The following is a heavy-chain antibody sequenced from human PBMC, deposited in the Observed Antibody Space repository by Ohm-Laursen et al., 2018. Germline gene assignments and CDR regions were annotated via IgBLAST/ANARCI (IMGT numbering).Heavy chain of an antibody. J-gene: IGHJ6*02. CDR2: INPNSGGT. CDR3: ATQSGGWGGMDV. CDR1: GYTFTDYY. V-gene: IGHV1-2*02. D-gene: IGHD6-19*01. Sequence: SSVKVSCKASGYTFTDYYMHWVRQAPGQGLEWMGWINPNSGGTNYAQKFQGRVTMTRDTSISTAYVELSRLRSDDTAVYYCATQSGGWGGMDVWGQGTTVTVSS.